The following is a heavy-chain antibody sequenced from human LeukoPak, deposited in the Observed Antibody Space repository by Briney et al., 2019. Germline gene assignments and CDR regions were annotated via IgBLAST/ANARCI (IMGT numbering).Heavy chain of an antibody. Sequence: SETLSLTCTVSGYSINNNCYWDWIRQPPGKGLEWIASIYHSGTTYYNPALKSRVTISLDSSKNQFSLKLSSVTAADTAVYYCARDGGPHSSHDYWGQGTLVTVSS. CDR1: GYSINNNCY. CDR2: IYHSGTT. D-gene: IGHD3-22*01. J-gene: IGHJ4*02. CDR3: ARDGGPHSSHDY. V-gene: IGHV4-38-2*02.